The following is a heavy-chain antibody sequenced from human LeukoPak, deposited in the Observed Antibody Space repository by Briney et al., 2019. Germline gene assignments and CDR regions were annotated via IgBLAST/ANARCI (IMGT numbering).Heavy chain of an antibody. V-gene: IGHV3-74*01. J-gene: IGHJ4*02. CDR2: ISPTGSTT. D-gene: IGHD4-11*01. Sequence: GGSLRLSCTASGFSFSGHWMHWARQLPGKGLVWVSRISPTGSTTSYADSVKGRFTISRDNSKNTLFLQMNSLRTEDTAVYFCARWGNDYSQFDSWGQGTLVTVS. CDR1: GFSFSGHW. CDR3: ARWGNDYSQFDS.